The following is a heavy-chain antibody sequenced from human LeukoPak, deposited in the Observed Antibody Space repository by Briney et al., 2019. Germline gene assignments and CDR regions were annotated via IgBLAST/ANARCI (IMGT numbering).Heavy chain of an antibody. D-gene: IGHD3-22*01. Sequence: SDPLTHPCSLSSGSLRTSNYYWRWVPQPPGRALEWIGNIFYSGSTYYSPSLKSRVTISLDTSRNQFSLKLNSVTAADTAVYYCAKSNGYGLIDIWGQGTMVTVS. J-gene: IGHJ3*02. CDR3: AKSNGYGLIDI. CDR2: IFYSGST. V-gene: IGHV4-39*07. CDR1: SGSLRTSNYY.